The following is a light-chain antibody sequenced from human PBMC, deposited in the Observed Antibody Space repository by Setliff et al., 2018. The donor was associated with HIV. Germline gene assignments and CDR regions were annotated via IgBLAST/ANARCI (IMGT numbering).Light chain of an antibody. V-gene: IGLV2-18*02. CDR1: SSDVGGYNR. J-gene: IGLJ1*01. CDR3: SSYTSISTYV. Sequence: QSALAQPPSVSGSPGQSVTISCTGSSSDVGGYNRVSWYQQPPGTAPKLLIYEVTNRPSGVPDRFSGSRSGNTASLTISGLQAEDEADYYCSSYTSISTYVFGTGTKVTV. CDR2: EVT.